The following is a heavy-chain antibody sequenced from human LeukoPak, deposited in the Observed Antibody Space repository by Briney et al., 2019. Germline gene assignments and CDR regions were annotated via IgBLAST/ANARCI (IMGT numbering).Heavy chain of an antibody. V-gene: IGHV3-48*02. CDR2: ISADSNTI. CDR1: GFTFSIYS. D-gene: IGHD2-15*01. CDR3: ARDRAAPTWFFDL. Sequence: PGGSLRLSCAASGFTFSIYSMNWARQAPGEGLEWLSYISADSNTIYYADSVKGRFTISRDNAKTSLYLQMNTLRDEDTAVYYCARDRAAPTWFFDLWGRGTLVLVSS. J-gene: IGHJ2*01.